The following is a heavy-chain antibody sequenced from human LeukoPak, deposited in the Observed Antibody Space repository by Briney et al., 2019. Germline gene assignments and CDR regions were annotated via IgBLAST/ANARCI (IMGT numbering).Heavy chain of an antibody. Sequence: SETLSLTCTVSGGSISNYYWTWIRQPPGKGLESIGYIYNSGNTNYNPSLKSRVTISVDTSKNQFSLELSSVTTSDTAVYYCARDRYFDWLEFDYWGQGTLVTVSS. CDR1: GGSISNYY. CDR3: ARDRYFDWLEFDY. CDR2: IYNSGNT. D-gene: IGHD3-9*01. V-gene: IGHV4-59*01. J-gene: IGHJ4*02.